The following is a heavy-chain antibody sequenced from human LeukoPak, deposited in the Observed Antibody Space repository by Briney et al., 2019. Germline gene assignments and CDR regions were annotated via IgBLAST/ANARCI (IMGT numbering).Heavy chain of an antibody. Sequence: GRSLRLSCAASGFTFSSYGMHWVRQAPGKGLEWVAVISYDGSNKYYADSVKGRFTISRDNSENTLYLQMNSLRAEDTAVYYCAKDFDYGDYFDYWGQGTLVTVSS. CDR3: AKDFDYGDYFDY. V-gene: IGHV3-30*18. CDR1: GFTFSSYG. CDR2: ISYDGSNK. D-gene: IGHD4-17*01. J-gene: IGHJ4*02.